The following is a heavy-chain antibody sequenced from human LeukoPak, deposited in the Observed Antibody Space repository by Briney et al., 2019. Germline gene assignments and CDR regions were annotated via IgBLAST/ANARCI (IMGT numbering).Heavy chain of an antibody. J-gene: IGHJ4*02. D-gene: IGHD1-26*01. Sequence: PSETLSLTCAVYGGSFSGYYWSWIRQPPGKGLEWIGEINHSGSTNYNPSLKSRVIMSLDKSTNQLSLRFNSVTAADTAVYYCARHGSYSLAFWGQGALVTVSS. CDR2: INHSGST. V-gene: IGHV4-34*01. CDR1: GGSFSGYY. CDR3: ARHGSYSLAF.